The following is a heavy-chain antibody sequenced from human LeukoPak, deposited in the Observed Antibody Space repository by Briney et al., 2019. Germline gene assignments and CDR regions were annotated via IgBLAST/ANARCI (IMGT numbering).Heavy chain of an antibody. V-gene: IGHV3-23*01. CDR1: GFTFSNYA. J-gene: IGHJ4*02. CDR2: ISGSGGST. Sequence: PGGSLRLSCAASGFTFSNYAMSWVRQAPGKGLEWVSGISGSGGSTYYADSVKGRFTISRANSKNTLYLQMNSLRAEDTAVYYCAKGVIPAVDYWGQGTLVTVSS. CDR3: AKGVIPAVDY. D-gene: IGHD2-2*01.